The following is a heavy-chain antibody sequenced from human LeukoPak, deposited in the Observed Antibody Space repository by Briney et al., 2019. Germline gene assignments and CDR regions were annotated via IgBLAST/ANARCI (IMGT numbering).Heavy chain of an antibody. CDR2: MYNSGSH. J-gene: IGHJ4*02. D-gene: IGHD4-17*01. V-gene: IGHV4-59*01. CDR3: ARGIESYGDYGY. CDR1: GGSIRGSY. Sequence: PSETLSLTXTVSGGSIRGSYWSWIRQTPGKGREWIAYMYNSGSHNYKPSLKSRVTISIDTSKNQFSLKLSSLTAADTAIYYCARGIESYGDYGYWGQGILVTVSS.